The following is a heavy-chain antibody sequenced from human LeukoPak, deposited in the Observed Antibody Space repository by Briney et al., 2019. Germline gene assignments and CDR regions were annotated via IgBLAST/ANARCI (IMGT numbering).Heavy chain of an antibody. CDR3: ARALYCSASSCSSGPDY. CDR2: INSDGSST. V-gene: IGHV3-74*01. J-gene: IGHJ4*02. CDR1: GFTFSSYW. D-gene: IGHD2-15*01. Sequence: GGALRLSCAASGFTFSSYWMHWVRQAPGKGLVWVSRINSDGSSTTYADSVRGRFTISRDNAKNTLYLQMNRLRAEDTAVYYCARALYCSASSCSSGPDYWGQGTLVTVSS.